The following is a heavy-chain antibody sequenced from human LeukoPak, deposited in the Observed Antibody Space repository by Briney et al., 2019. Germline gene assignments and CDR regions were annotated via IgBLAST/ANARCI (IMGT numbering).Heavy chain of an antibody. D-gene: IGHD2-2*01. J-gene: IGHJ1*01. CDR1: GGSISSSSYY. Sequence: PSETLSLTCTVSGGSISSSSYYWGWIRQPPGKGLEWIGSIYYSGNTNYNPSLKSRLTISVDTSKNLFSLRLSSVTAADTAVYYCATVKIRADCSSTSCLRQPEYFQHWGQGTLVTVSS. CDR3: ATVKIRADCSSTSCLRQPEYFQH. V-gene: IGHV4-39*07. CDR2: IYYSGNT.